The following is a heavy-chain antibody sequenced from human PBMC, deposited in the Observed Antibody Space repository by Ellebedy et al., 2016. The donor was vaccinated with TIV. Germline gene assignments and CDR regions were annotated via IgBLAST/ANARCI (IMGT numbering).Heavy chain of an antibody. V-gene: IGHV3-7*01. D-gene: IGHD6-19*01. J-gene: IGHJ4*02. CDR1: GFTFSSYW. Sequence: GESLKISXAASGFTFSSYWMSWVRQAPVKGLEWVANIKQDGSEQYYVDSVKGRFTISRDNAKNSLFLQMNSLRAEDTAVYYCARDKLQNAVAGSNFDYWGQGALVTVSS. CDR2: IKQDGSEQ. CDR3: ARDKLQNAVAGSNFDY.